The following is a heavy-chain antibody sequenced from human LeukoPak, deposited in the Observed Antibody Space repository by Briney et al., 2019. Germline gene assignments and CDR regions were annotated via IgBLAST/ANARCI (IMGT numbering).Heavy chain of an antibody. CDR2: IYHSGST. V-gene: IGHV4-38-2*02. CDR1: GYSISSGYY. CDR3: ARTQWLEAFDI. J-gene: IGHJ3*02. Sequence: SQILSLTCTVSGYSISSGYYWGWIRQPPGKGLEWIGTIYHSGSTYYNPSLKSRVTISVDTSKNQFSLKLSSVTAADTAVYYCARTQWLEAFDIWGQGTMVTVSS. D-gene: IGHD5-12*01.